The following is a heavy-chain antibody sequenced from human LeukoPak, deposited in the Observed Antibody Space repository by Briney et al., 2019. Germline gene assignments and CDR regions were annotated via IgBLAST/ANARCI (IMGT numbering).Heavy chain of an antibody. Sequence: SETLSLTCTVSGGSISSYYWSWIRQPPGKGLEWIGYIYYSGSTNYNPSLKSRVTISVDTSKNQFSLKLSSVTAADTAVYYCARGVSSGWRKYYYYYMDVWGKGTTVTVSS. CDR2: IYYSGST. J-gene: IGHJ6*03. V-gene: IGHV4-59*01. CDR3: ARGVSSGWRKYYYYYMDV. D-gene: IGHD6-19*01. CDR1: GGSISSYY.